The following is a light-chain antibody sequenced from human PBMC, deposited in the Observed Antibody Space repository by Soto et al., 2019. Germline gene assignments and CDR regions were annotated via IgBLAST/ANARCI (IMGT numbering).Light chain of an antibody. CDR2: DVI. Sequence: QSALTQPAPVSGSPGQSITISCTGTSSDIGGYNFVSWYQQHPGKAPKLMIYDVINRPSGVSNRFSGSKSGNTASLTISGLQAEDEADYYCSSYTSSSTPLFGGGTKLTVL. CDR1: SSDIGGYNF. CDR3: SSYTSSSTPL. J-gene: IGLJ2*01. V-gene: IGLV2-14*03.